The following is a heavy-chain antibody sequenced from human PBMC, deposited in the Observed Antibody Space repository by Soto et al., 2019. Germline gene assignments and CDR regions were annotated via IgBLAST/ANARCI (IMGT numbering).Heavy chain of an antibody. Sequence: QVQLVESGGGVVQPGRSLRLSCAASGFTFSSYGMHWVRQAPGKGLEWVAVISYDGNNKYYADSVKGRFTISRDNSKNTLYLQMNSLRAEDMAVYYCAKEESSWVWYFDLWGRGTLVTVSS. CDR1: GFTFSSYG. V-gene: IGHV3-30*18. J-gene: IGHJ2*01. CDR2: ISYDGNNK. D-gene: IGHD1-26*01. CDR3: AKEESSWVWYFDL.